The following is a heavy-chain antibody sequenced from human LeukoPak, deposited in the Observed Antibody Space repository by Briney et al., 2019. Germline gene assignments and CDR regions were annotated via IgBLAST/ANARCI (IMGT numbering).Heavy chain of an antibody. CDR2: ISGRDGST. Sequence: GGSLRLSCAASGFTFSSYAMTWVRQAPGKGLEWVSTISGRDGSTFYADSAKGRFTMSRDNAKNSLYLQMNSLRADDTAVYYCARGHYGLDVWGQGTTVTVSS. CDR3: ARGHYGLDV. V-gene: IGHV3-23*01. CDR1: GFTFSSYA. J-gene: IGHJ6*02.